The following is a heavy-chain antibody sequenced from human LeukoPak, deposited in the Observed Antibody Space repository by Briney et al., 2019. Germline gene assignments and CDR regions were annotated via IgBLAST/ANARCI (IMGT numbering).Heavy chain of an antibody. V-gene: IGHV1-69*04. J-gene: IGHJ4*02. D-gene: IGHD5-12*01. CDR2: IIPILGIA. CDR3: ARGFRGGEYSGYDFLDY. CDR1: GGTFSSYA. Sequence: SVKVSCKASGGTFSSYAISWVRQAPGQGLEWMGRIIPILGIANYAQKFQGRVTITADKSTSTAYMELSSLRSEDTAMYYCARGFRGGEYSGYDFLDYWGQGTLVTASS.